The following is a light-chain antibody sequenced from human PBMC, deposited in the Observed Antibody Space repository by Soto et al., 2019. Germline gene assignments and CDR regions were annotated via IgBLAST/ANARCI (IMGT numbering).Light chain of an antibody. CDR3: ISYIPSTNTHWV. Sequence: QSALTQPASVSGSPGQSITISCTGTNSDVGGYDRVSWYQHHPGKAPKLLIFEVYNRPSGISDRVSGSKSGDTASLTISGLQAEDEADYYCISYIPSTNTHWVFGGGTKLTVL. J-gene: IGLJ3*02. V-gene: IGLV2-14*01. CDR2: EVY. CDR1: NSDVGGYDR.